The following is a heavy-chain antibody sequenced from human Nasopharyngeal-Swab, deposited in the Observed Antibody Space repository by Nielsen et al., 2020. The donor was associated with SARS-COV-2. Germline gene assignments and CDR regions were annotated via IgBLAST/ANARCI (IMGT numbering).Heavy chain of an antibody. J-gene: IGHJ4*02. Sequence: SETLSLTCTVSGGSISSYYWSWIRKHPGKGLEGIGYIYYSGSTNYNPSLKSRFTISVDTSKNQFSLKLSSVTAADTAVYYCARGAVRSSGLSTTYYFDYWGQGTLVTVSS. CDR1: GGSISSYY. V-gene: IGHV4-59*01. D-gene: IGHD6-19*01. CDR3: ARGAVRSSGLSTTYYFDY. CDR2: IYYSGST.